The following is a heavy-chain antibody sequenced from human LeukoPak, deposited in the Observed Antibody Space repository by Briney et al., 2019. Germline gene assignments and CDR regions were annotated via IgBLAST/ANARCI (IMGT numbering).Heavy chain of an antibody. V-gene: IGHV4-34*01. Sequence: PSETLSLTCTGYGGSFSGYYWSWIRQPPGKGLEWIGEINKSGSTNYNPSLKSRVTISVDTSKNQFSLKLSSVTAADTAVYYCPGGGAQVGRSPGVHDSWGEETLLTVSS. J-gene: IGHJ4*02. CDR3: PGGGAQVGRSPGVHDS. CDR2: INKSGST. D-gene: IGHD1-1*01. CDR1: GGSFSGYY.